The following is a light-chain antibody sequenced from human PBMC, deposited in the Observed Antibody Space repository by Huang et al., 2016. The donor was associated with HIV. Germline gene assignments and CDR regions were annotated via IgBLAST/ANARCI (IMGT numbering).Light chain of an antibody. CDR1: QTINTY. Sequence: DIQMPQSPSSLFASVGDRVTITCRASQTINTYLNWYQQKPGKAPKLLISAASRSQSGVPSRFSGSGSGTDFSLTISSLQPGDFATYYCQQSDSIPRTFGQGTRVEIK. J-gene: IGKJ1*01. V-gene: IGKV1-39*01. CDR2: AAS. CDR3: QQSDSIPRT.